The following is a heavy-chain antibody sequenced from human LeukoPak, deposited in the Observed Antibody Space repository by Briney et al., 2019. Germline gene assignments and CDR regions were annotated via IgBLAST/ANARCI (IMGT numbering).Heavy chain of an antibody. CDR1: GYTFTSYY. CDR3: ARDPPDIYDSSGYYYDTSDY. CDR2: INPNGGST. D-gene: IGHD3-22*01. V-gene: IGHV1-46*01. Sequence: GASVKVSCKASGYTFTSYYMHWVRQAPGQGLEWMGIINPNGGSTSYAQKFQGRVTMTTDTSTSTAYMELRSLRSDDTAVYYCARDPPDIYDSSGYYYDTSDYWGQGTLVTVSS. J-gene: IGHJ4*02.